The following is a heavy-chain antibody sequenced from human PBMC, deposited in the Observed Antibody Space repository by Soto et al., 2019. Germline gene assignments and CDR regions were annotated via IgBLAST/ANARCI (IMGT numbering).Heavy chain of an antibody. CDR3: AHRTIFGVVIISEYFDY. CDR2: ISWDDDR. Sequence: QITLKESGPTLVKPTQTLTLTCTFSGFSLSTSGVGVGWIRQPPGKDLGGVALISWDDDRLDSPSLKSRLTITQDTSKNQLVLTMTNMDPVDTATYYCAHRTIFGVVIISEYFDYWGQGTLVTVSS. D-gene: IGHD3-3*01. J-gene: IGHJ4*02. CDR1: GFSLSTSGVG. V-gene: IGHV2-5*02.